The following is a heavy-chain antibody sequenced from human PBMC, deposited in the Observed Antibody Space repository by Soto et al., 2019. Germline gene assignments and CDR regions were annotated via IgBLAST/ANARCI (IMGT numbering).Heavy chain of an antibody. Sequence: EVQLVESGGGLVQPGGSLRLSCAASGFTVSSNYMSWVRQAPGKGLEWVSVIYSGGSTYYADSVKGRFPISRHNSKNTLYLQMTRLRAEDTAVYYCAREVAGTYYWGQGTLVTVSS. CDR1: GFTVSSNY. CDR3: AREVAGTYY. D-gene: IGHD6-19*01. V-gene: IGHV3-53*04. J-gene: IGHJ4*02. CDR2: IYSGGST.